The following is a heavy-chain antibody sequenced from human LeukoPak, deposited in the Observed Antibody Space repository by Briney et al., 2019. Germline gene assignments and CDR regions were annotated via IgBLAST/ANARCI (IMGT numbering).Heavy chain of an antibody. CDR1: GGSISPYY. CDR3: ARLEVAAAGSRWFDP. J-gene: IGHJ5*02. CDR2: VYDSRKT. Sequence: PSETLSLTCTVSGGSISPYYWSWIRQPPGRGLEWIGHVYDSRKTNYNPSLKSRVTISVDTSKNQFSLKLSSVTATDTAVYYCARLEVAAAGSRWFDPWGQGTLVTVSS. D-gene: IGHD6-13*01. V-gene: IGHV4-59*08.